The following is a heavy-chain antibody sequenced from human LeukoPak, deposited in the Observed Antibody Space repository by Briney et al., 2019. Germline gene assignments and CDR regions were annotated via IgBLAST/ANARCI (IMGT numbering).Heavy chain of an antibody. V-gene: IGHV3-30*04. CDR1: GFTFRNYA. Sequence: GGSLRLSCAASGFTFRNYAMHWVRQAPGKGLEWVAVISFDGSKKYYADSVKGRFTISRDNSKSTLYLQMNSLRAEDTAIYYCASHDHGDYGSFDYWGQGTLVTVSS. D-gene: IGHD4-17*01. CDR3: ASHDHGDYGSFDY. J-gene: IGHJ4*02. CDR2: ISFDGSKK.